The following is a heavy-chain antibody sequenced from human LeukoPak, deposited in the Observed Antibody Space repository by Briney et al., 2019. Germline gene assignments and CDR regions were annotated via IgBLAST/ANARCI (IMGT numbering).Heavy chain of an antibody. CDR3: ARVASFRFYFDY. D-gene: IGHD2/OR15-2a*01. V-gene: IGHV3-21*04. Sequence: GGSLRLSCAASGFTFSDYSVNWVRQAPGKGLEWVSSINSRSNYIFYADSVKGRFTVSRDNAKNSLYLQMNSLRAEDTAVYFCARVASFRFYFDYWGQGALVTVSS. CDR1: GFTFSDYS. CDR2: INSRSNYI. J-gene: IGHJ4*02.